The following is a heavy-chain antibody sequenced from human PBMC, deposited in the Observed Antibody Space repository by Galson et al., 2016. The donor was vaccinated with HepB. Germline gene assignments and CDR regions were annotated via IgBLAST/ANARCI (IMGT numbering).Heavy chain of an antibody. J-gene: IGHJ4*02. Sequence: SVKVSCKASGYTFNTYNMHWVRQAPGQGLEWMGMIKPSGGNTIYAQKFQDRITMTRDTSTSTVYMELISLRSEDTAVYYCARELDHSFYFDYWGQGTLLTVPS. CDR3: ARELDHSFYFDY. CDR2: IKPSGGNT. D-gene: IGHD1-14*01. V-gene: IGHV1-46*02. CDR1: GYTFNTYN.